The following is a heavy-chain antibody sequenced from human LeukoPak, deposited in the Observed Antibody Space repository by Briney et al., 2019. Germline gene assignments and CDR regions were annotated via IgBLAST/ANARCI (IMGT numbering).Heavy chain of an antibody. J-gene: IGHJ3*02. CDR2: IGTAGDT. Sequence: PGGSLRLSCAASGFTFSTYDMHWVRQPTGKGLEWVSTIGTAGDTYYPGSVKDRFTISRDNAKNSLYLQMDGLRAGDTAVYYCARLVVGEAHDGFDIWGQGTMVTVSS. CDR3: ARLVVGEAHDGFDI. V-gene: IGHV3-13*04. D-gene: IGHD2-21*01. CDR1: GFTFSTYD.